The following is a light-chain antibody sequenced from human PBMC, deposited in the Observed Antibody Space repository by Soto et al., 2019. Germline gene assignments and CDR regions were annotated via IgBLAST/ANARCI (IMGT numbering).Light chain of an antibody. CDR1: NSDVGGYDR. J-gene: IGLJ3*02. CDR3: ISYIPSTTTHWV. Sequence: QSALTQPASVSGSAGQSITISCTGTNSDVGGYDRVSWYQHHPGKAPKLLIFEVYNRPSGISDRFSGSKSGATASLTISGLQAEDEADYYCISYIPSTTTHWVFGGGTKVTVL. V-gene: IGLV2-14*01. CDR2: EVY.